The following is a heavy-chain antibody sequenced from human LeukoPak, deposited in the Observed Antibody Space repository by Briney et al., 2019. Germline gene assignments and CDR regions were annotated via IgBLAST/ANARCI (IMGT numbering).Heavy chain of an antibody. CDR3: ASLIVGATDYFDY. CDR1: GYTFTSYA. Sequence: ASVKVSCKASGYTFTSYAMHWVRQAPGQRLEWMGWINAGNGNAKYSQKFQGRVTITRDTSASTAYMELSSLRSEDTAVYYCASLIVGATDYFDYWGQGTLVTVSS. V-gene: IGHV1-3*01. J-gene: IGHJ4*02. CDR2: INAGNGNA. D-gene: IGHD1-26*01.